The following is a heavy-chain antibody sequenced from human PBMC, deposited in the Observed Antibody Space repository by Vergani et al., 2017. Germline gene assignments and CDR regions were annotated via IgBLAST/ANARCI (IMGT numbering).Heavy chain of an antibody. D-gene: IGHD2-2*02. Sequence: EVQLLESGGGLVQPGGSLRLSCAASGFTFSSYAMSWVRQAPGKGLEWVSAISGSGGGTYYADSVKGRFTISRDNSKNTLYLQMNSLRAEDTAVYYCARAGCSSTSCYTGGESGNWFDPWGQGTLVTVSS. J-gene: IGHJ5*02. CDR3: ARAGCSSTSCYTGGESGNWFDP. CDR2: ISGSGGGT. CDR1: GFTFSSYA. V-gene: IGHV3-23*01.